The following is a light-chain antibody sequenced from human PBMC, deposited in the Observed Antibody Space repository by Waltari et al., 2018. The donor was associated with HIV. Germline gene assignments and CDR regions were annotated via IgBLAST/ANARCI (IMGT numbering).Light chain of an antibody. Sequence: IVLTQSPGILSLSPGATALVSCSATQSLSNIFLAWFQQKPGQPPRLRIHTPFISDAGVPDRFRGSDAGTEVTLSINELQAEGVAAYYCQQRHTIPWTFGQRTKVESK. J-gene: IGKJ1*01. V-gene: IGKV3-20*01. CDR2: TPF. CDR3: QQRHTIPWT. CDR1: QSLSNIF.